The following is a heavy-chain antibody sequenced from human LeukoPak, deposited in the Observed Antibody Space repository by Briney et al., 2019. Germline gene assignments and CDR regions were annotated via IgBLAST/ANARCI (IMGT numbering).Heavy chain of an antibody. Sequence: PGGSLRLSCAASGFNFDDYAMHWVRQAPGKGLERVSGITWTGGGIEYADAVKGRFTISRDNAKNSLYLEMNSLRAEDMALYYCAKDISAGLTGTPFDCWGQGTLVTVSS. J-gene: IGHJ4*02. CDR2: ITWTGGGI. CDR3: AKDISAGLTGTPFDC. D-gene: IGHD3-9*01. CDR1: GFNFDDYA. V-gene: IGHV3-9*03.